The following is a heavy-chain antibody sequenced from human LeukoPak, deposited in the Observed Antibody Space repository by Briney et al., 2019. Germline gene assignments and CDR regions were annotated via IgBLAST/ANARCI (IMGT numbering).Heavy chain of an antibody. CDR3: ARDFGRVVVPAAYYMDV. D-gene: IGHD2-2*01. V-gene: IGHV1-2*02. CDR2: INPNSGGT. Sequence: ASVKVSCKASGGTFSSYAISWVRQAPGQGLEWMGWINPNSGGTNYAQKFQGRVTMTRDTSISTAYMELSRLRSDDTAVYYCARDFGRVVVPAAYYMDVWGKGTTVTVSS. J-gene: IGHJ6*03. CDR1: GGTFSSYA.